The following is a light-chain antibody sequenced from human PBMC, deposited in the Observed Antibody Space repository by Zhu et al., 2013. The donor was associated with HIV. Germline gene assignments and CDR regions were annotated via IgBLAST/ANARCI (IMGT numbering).Light chain of an antibody. V-gene: IGKV3D-20*02. Sequence: EIVLAQSPGTLSLSPGESVTLSCRASQIVGSNSLAWYQQKPGQAPRLLIYGASSRATGIPDRFSGSGSGTYFTLTISSLEPEDFAVYYCQQRSSWLFTFGPGTKVDIK. J-gene: IGKJ3*01. CDR1: QIVGSNS. CDR3: QQRSSWLFT. CDR2: GAS.